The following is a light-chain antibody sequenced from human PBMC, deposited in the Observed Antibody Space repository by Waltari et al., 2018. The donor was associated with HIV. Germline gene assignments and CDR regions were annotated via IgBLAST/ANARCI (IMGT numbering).Light chain of an antibody. CDR2: DVN. Sequence: QSALTQPASVSGAPGQSIPISCRGTSSDVGSFNPVSWYQLHPGKAPKFILYDVNRRPSGVSDRFSGSKSGNTASLTISGLQAEDEGLYYCSSYTRGDSSYVLFGGGTRLSVL. J-gene: IGLJ3*02. CDR3: SSYTRGDSSYVL. V-gene: IGLV2-14*03. CDR1: SSDVGSFNP.